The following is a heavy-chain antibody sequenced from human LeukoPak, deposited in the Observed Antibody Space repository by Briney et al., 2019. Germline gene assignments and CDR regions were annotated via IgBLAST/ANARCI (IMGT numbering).Heavy chain of an antibody. CDR1: GFTFSSYE. V-gene: IGHV3-48*03. Sequence: GGSLRLSCAASGFTFSSYEMNWVRQAPGKGLEWVSYISSSGSTIYYADSVKGRFTISRDNAKNSLYLQMNNLRAEDTAVYYCAREGSSGWYGGLFDYWGQGTLVTVSS. D-gene: IGHD6-19*01. CDR3: AREGSSGWYGGLFDY. J-gene: IGHJ4*02. CDR2: ISSSGSTI.